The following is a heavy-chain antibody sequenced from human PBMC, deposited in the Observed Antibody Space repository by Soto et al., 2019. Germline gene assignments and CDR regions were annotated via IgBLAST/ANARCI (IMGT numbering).Heavy chain of an antibody. CDR3: ARGYKQAAITMIVVVPLMDV. Sequence: HPGGSLRLSCAASGFTFSSYAMHWVRQAPGKGLEWVAVISYDGSNKYYADSVKGRFTISRDNSKNTLYLQMNSLRAEDTAVYYCARGYKQAAITMIVVVPLMDVWGQGTTVTVSS. CDR1: GFTFSSYA. CDR2: ISYDGSNK. D-gene: IGHD3-22*01. J-gene: IGHJ6*02. V-gene: IGHV3-30-3*01.